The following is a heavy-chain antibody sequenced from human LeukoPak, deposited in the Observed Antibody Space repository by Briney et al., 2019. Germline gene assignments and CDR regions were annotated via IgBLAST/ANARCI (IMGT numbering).Heavy chain of an antibody. CDR3: ARDRFGGSFDY. CDR2: INPNSGGT. CDR1: GYTFTGYY. J-gene: IGHJ4*02. Sequence: ASVKVSCKASGYTFTGYYMHWVRQAPGQGLEWMGWINPNSGGTNYAQKFQGRVTMTRDTSISTAYMELSSLRSEDTAVYYCARDRFGGSFDYWGQGTLVTVSS. V-gene: IGHV1-2*02. D-gene: IGHD1-26*01.